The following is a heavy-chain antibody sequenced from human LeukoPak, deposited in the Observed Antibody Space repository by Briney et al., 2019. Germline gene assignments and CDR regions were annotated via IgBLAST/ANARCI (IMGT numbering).Heavy chain of an antibody. CDR3: AGTPIAAAGTKWYFDL. CDR2: IYTSGST. CDR1: GGSISSGSYY. Sequence: SETLSLTCTVSGGSISSGSYYWSWIRQPAGKGLEWIGRIYTSGSTNYNPSLKSRVTISVDTSKNQFSLKLSSVTAADTVVYYCAGTPIAAAGTKWYFDLWGRGTLVTVSS. V-gene: IGHV4-61*02. D-gene: IGHD6-13*01. J-gene: IGHJ2*01.